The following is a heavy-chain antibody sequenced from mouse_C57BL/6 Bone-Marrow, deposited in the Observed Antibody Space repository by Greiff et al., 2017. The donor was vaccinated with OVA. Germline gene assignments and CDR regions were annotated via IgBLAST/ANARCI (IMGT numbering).Heavy chain of an antibody. Sequence: QVQLKQSGPGLVQPSQSLSITCTVSGFSLTSYGVHWVRQSPGKGLEWLGVIWSGGSTDYNAAFISRLSISKDNSKSQVFFKMNSLQADDTAIYYCARDWDVSLPLAYWGQGTLVTVSA. J-gene: IGHJ3*01. CDR1: GFSLTSYG. V-gene: IGHV2-2*01. CDR2: IWSGGST. D-gene: IGHD4-1*01. CDR3: ARDWDVSLPLAY.